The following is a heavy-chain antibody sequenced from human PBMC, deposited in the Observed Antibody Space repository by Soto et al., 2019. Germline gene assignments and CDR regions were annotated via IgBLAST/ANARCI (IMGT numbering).Heavy chain of an antibody. Sequence: EVQLVESGGGLVQPGGSLRLSCEISGPTLSGNWMPWVAQAPGKGLEWVASINQDGFGKHYLDSVKGRFTISRDTAKSSLYLQMDSLRVEDTAVYYCAKDHGSGSYPYWGQGTLVTVS. CDR3: AKDHGSGSYPY. J-gene: IGHJ4*02. D-gene: IGHD1-26*01. V-gene: IGHV3-7*05. CDR2: INQDGFGK. CDR1: GPTLSGNW.